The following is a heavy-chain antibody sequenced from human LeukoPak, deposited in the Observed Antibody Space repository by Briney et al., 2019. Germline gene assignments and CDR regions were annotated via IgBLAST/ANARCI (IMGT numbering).Heavy chain of an antibody. CDR1: GFTFSSYA. CDR3: AKKGGLPGGGSYYDWFDP. CDR2: ISGSGGST. V-gene: IGHV3-23*01. Sequence: PGGSLRLSCAASGFTFSSYAMSWVRQAPGKGLEWVSAISGSGGSTYYADSVKGRFTISRDNSKNTLYLQMNSLRAEDTAVYYCAKKGGLPGGGSYYDWFDPWGQGTLVTVSS. J-gene: IGHJ5*02. D-gene: IGHD1-26*01.